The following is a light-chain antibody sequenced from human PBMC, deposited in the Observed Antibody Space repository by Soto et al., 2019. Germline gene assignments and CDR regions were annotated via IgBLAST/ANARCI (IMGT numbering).Light chain of an antibody. CDR1: QDISIY. Sequence: IQLTQSPSSLSASVGDRVTITCRASQDISIYLAWYQQRPGKAPKLLIYAASTLQSGVPSRFSGSGSGTDFTVTVRSLQPEDFATYYCQQLNTYPPWTFGPGTKVDIK. V-gene: IGKV1-9*01. J-gene: IGKJ3*01. CDR3: QQLNTYPPWT. CDR2: AAS.